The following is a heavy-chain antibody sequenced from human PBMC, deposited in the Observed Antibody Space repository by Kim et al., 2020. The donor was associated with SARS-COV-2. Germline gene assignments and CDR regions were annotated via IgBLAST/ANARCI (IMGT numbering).Heavy chain of an antibody. V-gene: IGHV4-31*03. CDR1: GGSISSGGYY. J-gene: IGHJ6*02. CDR3: ARAGGPNGAPTRNYGMDV. CDR2: IYYSGST. Sequence: SETLSLTCTVSGGSISSGGYYWSWIRQHPGKGLEWIGYIYYSGSTYYNPSLKSRVTISVDTSKNQFSLKLSSVTAADTAVYYCARAGGPNGAPTRNYGMDVWGQGTTVTVSS. D-gene: IGHD1-26*01.